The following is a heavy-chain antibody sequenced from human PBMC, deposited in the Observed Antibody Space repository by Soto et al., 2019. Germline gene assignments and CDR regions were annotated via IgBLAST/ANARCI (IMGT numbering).Heavy chain of an antibody. V-gene: IGHV1-69*02. CDR1: GDIFSNYT. CDR3: ARVKTDSGSYEGDYYMDV. CDR2: IIPILDVA. Sequence: QVQVVQSGAEVKKPGSSVRVSCKASGDIFSNYTISWVRQAPGQGLEWMGRIIPILDVANYALRFQDRVTITADKSTSIVYMELSSLRSEDTAIYYCARVKTDSGSYEGDYYMDVWGKGTTVTVSS. D-gene: IGHD3-10*01. J-gene: IGHJ6*03.